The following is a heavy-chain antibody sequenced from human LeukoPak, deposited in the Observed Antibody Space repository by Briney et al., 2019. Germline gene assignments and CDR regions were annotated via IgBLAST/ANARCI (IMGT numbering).Heavy chain of an antibody. J-gene: IGHJ3*02. CDR1: GFTFSSYA. D-gene: IGHD2-8*01. CDR2: ISGSGGST. CDR3: AKDLRQASWGLYGNDAFDI. V-gene: IGHV3-23*01. Sequence: GGSLRLSCAASGFTFSSYAMSWVRQAPGKGLEWVSAISGSGGSTYYADSVKGRFTISRDNSKNTLYLQMNSLRAEDTAVYYCAKDLRQASWGLYGNDAFDIWGQGTMVTVSS.